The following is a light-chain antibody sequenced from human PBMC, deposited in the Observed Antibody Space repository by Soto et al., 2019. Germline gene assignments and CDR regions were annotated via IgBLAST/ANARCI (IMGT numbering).Light chain of an antibody. V-gene: IGKV3-20*01. Sequence: EIVLTQSPGTLSLSPGERATLSCRASQSVNSGSLAWYQQKPGQAPRLLIYGAFSRATGIPDRFSGSGSGTDFTLTISRLEPEDFAVYYCQQYGSSPGLTFGRGTKVEIK. CDR2: GAF. CDR3: QQYGSSPGLT. J-gene: IGKJ4*01. CDR1: QSVNSGS.